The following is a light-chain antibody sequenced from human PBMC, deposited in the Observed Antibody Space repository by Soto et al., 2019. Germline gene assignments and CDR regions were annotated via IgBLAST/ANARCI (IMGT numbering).Light chain of an antibody. J-gene: IGKJ1*01. CDR2: DAS. CDR1: QSVSSY. CDR3: QQYDNWPPWT. V-gene: IGKV3-11*01. Sequence: EIVLTQSPATLSLSPGERATLSCRASQSVSSYLAWYQQKPGQAPRLLIYDASNRATGIPARFSGSGSGTDFTLTISSLQSEDSAIYYCQQYDNWPPWTFGQGTKVEI.